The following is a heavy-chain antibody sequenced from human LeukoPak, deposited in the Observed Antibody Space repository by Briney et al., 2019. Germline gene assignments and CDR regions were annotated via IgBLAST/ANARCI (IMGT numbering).Heavy chain of an antibody. CDR2: ISYDGSNK. D-gene: IGHD6-13*01. J-gene: IGHJ4*02. V-gene: IGHV3-30*04. CDR1: GFTFSSYA. CDR3: ARGDSSSWTYYFDY. Sequence: GRSLRLFCAASGFTFSSYAMHWVRQAPGKGPEWVAVISYDGSNKYYADSVKGRFTISRDNSKNTLYLQMNSLRAEDTAVYYCARGDSSSWTYYFDYWGQGTLVTVSS.